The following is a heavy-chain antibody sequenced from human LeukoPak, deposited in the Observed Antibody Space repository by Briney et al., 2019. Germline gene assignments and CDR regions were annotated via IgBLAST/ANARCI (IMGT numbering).Heavy chain of an antibody. J-gene: IGHJ4*02. CDR1: GGTFSSYA. V-gene: IGHV1-69*13. CDR3: ASGVYDILTGYDY. Sequence: SVKVSCKASGGTFSSYAISWVRQAPGQGLEWMGGIIPIFGTANYAQKFQGRVTITADESTSAAYMELSSLRSEDTAVYYCASGVYDILTGYDYWGQGTLVTVSS. D-gene: IGHD3-9*01. CDR2: IIPIFGTA.